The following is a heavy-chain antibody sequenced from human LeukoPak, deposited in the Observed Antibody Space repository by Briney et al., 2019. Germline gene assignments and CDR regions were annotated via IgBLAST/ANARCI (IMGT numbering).Heavy chain of an antibody. D-gene: IGHD4-17*01. CDR2: IYYSGST. CDR1: GGSISSSSYY. J-gene: IGHJ4*02. CDR3: ARHIATGDYLNY. V-gene: IGHV4-39*01. Sequence: SETLSLTCTVSGGSISSSSYYWGWIRQPPGKGLEWIGSIYYSGSTYYNPSLKSRVTISVDMSKNQFSLKMRSVTATDTAVYYCARHIATGDYLNYWGQGTLVTVSS.